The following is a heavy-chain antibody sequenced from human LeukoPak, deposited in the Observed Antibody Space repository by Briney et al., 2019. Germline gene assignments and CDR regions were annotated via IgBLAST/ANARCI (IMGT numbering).Heavy chain of an antibody. D-gene: IGHD6-13*01. CDR1: GYSFTSYW. J-gene: IGHJ5*01. CDR3: ARSYSKNWYDY. Sequence: GESLKISCKGSGYSFTSYWIGGVRQMPGKGLEWMGIIFPGDSDIRYSPSFQGQVTISVDKSISTAYLQWSSLKASDTAMFYCARSYSKNWYDYWGQGTLVTVSS. V-gene: IGHV5-51*01. CDR2: IFPGDSDI.